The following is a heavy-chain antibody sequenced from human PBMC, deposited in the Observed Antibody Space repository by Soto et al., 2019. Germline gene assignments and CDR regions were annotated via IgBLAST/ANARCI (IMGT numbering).Heavy chain of an antibody. CDR2: IIPIFGTA. D-gene: IGHD5-18*01. CDR3: ARDRSEYSYGYHYYYGMDV. V-gene: IGHV1-69*13. CDR1: GGTFSSYA. J-gene: IGHJ6*02. Sequence: ASVKVSCKASGGTFSSYAISWVRQAPGQGLEWMGGIIPIFGTANYAQKFQGRVTITADESTSTAYMELSSLRSEDTAVYYCARDRSEYSYGYHYYYGMDVWGQGTTVTVSS.